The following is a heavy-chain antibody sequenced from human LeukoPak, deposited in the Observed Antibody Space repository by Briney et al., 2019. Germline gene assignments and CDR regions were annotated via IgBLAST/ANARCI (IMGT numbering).Heavy chain of an antibody. CDR1: GFTFSSYA. CDR2: ISGSGGST. CDR3: AKESYGMSSGWGSYDSMRFFGY. V-gene: IGHV3-23*01. J-gene: IGHJ4*02. D-gene: IGHD3-16*01. Sequence: PGGSLRLSCAASGFTFSSYAMSWVRQAPGKGLEWVSAISGSGGSTYYADSVKGRFTISRDNSKNTLYLQMNSLRAEDTAVYYCAKESYGMSSGWGSYDSMRFFGYWGQGTLVTVSS.